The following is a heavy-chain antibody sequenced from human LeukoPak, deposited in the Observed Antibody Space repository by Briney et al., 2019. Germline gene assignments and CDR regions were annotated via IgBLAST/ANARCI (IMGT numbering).Heavy chain of an antibody. Sequence: SETLSLTCAVSGYSISSGYYWGWIRQPPVKGLEWIGSIYHSGSTYYNPSLKSRVTISVDTSKNQFSLKLSSVTAADKAVYYCARLWTWQVGAIPYYFVYWGQGTLDTVST. J-gene: IGHJ4*02. CDR2: IYHSGST. CDR1: GYSISSGYY. D-gene: IGHD1-26*01. V-gene: IGHV4-38-2*01. CDR3: ARLWTWQVGAIPYYFVY.